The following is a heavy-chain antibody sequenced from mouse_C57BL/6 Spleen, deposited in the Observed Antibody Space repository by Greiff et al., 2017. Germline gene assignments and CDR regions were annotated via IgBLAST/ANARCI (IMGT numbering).Heavy chain of an antibody. D-gene: IGHD1-1*01. CDR3: ARFTTVVARYYFDY. CDR1: GYAFSSYW. V-gene: IGHV1-80*01. J-gene: IGHJ2*01. Sequence: QLVESGAELVKPGASVKISCKASGYAFSSYWMNWVKQRPGKGLEWIGQIYPGDGDTNYNGKFKGKATLTADKSSSTAYMQLSSLTSEDSAVYFCARFTTVVARYYFDYWGQGTTLTVSS. CDR2: IYPGDGDT.